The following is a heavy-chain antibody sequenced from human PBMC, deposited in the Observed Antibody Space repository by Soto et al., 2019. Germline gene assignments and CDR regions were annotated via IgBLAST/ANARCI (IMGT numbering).Heavy chain of an antibody. J-gene: IGHJ6*02. V-gene: IGHV1-3*01. CDR3: ARDQSFDRTYYYGIEV. CDR1: GYRFSSYA. Sequence: SVKVSCKASGYRFSSYAIQWVRQAPGQRLEWMGWINVGNGNTKYSQKFQDRVTIIRDTSANTAYMEVSSLRSEDTAVYYCARDQSFDRTYYYGIEVWGQGTTVTVSS. CDR2: INVGNGNT. D-gene: IGHD3-16*01.